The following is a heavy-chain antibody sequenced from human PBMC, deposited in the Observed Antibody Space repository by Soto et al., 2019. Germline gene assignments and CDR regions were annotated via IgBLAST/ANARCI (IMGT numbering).Heavy chain of an antibody. D-gene: IGHD6-19*01. CDR3: ARVAVAGTRVDY. V-gene: IGHV4-4*02. Sequence: QVQLQESGPGLVKPSATLSLTCAASGVSISSRNLWRGLRQPPEKGVGWIGEIYPSGSTNYNPSLKSRVTISVAKSKNQFYLKLSSVTAADTAVYYCARVAVAGTRVDYWGQGTLVTVSS. CDR2: IYPSGST. CDR1: GVSISSRNL. J-gene: IGHJ4*02.